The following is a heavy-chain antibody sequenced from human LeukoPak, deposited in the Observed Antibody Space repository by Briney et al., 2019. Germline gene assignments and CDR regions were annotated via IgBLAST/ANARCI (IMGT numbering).Heavy chain of an antibody. J-gene: IGHJ6*01. CDR2: ISSSGDNT. V-gene: IGHV3-23*01. CDR1: GFTFNGFS. Sequence: GGSLRLSCAASGFTFNGFSMSWVPRTPGKGLKWLSGISSSGDNTLYADSVKGPFTISRDNSKNTLYLEMNSLRAEDTAIYYCAKMKGHPLPKYYMDVWGQGTTVTVSS. D-gene: IGHD1-26*01. CDR3: AKMKGHPLPKYYMDV.